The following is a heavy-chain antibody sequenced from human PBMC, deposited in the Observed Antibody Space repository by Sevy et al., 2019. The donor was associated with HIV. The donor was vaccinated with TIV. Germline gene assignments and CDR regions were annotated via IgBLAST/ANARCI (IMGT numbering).Heavy chain of an antibody. Sequence: GGSLRFSCAASGFTFSSYAMHWVRQAPGKGLEWVAVISYDGSNKYYADSVKGRFTISRDNSKNTLYLQMNSLRAEDTAVYYCAKFGGGYDSSGCRGQGTLVTVSS. D-gene: IGHD3-22*01. J-gene: IGHJ4*02. CDR2: ISYDGSNK. CDR3: AKFGGGYDSSGC. CDR1: GFTFSSYA. V-gene: IGHV3-30-3*02.